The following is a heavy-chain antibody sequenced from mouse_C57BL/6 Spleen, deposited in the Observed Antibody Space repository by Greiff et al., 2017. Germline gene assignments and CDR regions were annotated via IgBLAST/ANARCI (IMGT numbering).Heavy chain of an antibody. CDR3: ARDGEEWISTVVARGSWFAD. CDR2: FYPGSGSI. V-gene: IGHV1-62-2*01. D-gene: IGHD1-1*01. CDR1: GYTFTEYT. Sequence: QVQLQQSGAELVKPGASVKLSCKASGYTFTEYTIHWVKQRSGQGLEWIGWFYPGSGSIKYNEKFKGKATLTEDKSSSTVYMELSRVTSEDSAVYFCARDGEEWISTVVARGSWFADWGQGTLVTVSA. J-gene: IGHJ3*01.